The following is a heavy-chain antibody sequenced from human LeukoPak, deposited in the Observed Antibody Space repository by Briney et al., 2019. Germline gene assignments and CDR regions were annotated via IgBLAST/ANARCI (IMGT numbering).Heavy chain of an antibody. CDR2: IWYDGSNK. V-gene: IGHV3-33*08. J-gene: IGHJ4*02. D-gene: IGHD4-23*01. CDR1: GFTFSSYA. CDR3: ARGARSHYGGNSFDY. Sequence: GGSLRLSCAASGFTFSSYAMSWVRQAPGKGLEWVAVIWYDGSNKYYADSVKGRFTISRDNSKNTLYLQMNSLRAEDTAVYYCARGARSHYGGNSFDYWGQGTLVTVSS.